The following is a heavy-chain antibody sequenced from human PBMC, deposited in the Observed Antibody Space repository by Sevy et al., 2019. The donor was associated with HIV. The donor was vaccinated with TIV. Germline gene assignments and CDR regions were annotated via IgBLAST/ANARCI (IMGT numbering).Heavy chain of an antibody. Sequence: GGSLRLSCAASGFSFSMKAMSWVRRAPGKGLEWVSAISHSGGSTFYTDSVRGRFTISRDNSKNTLYLQMNNLRAEDTAVYYCVREGLGGYSYSLDYWGHGTLVTVSS. J-gene: IGHJ4*01. CDR1: GFSFSMKA. CDR3: VREGLGGYSYSLDY. V-gene: IGHV3-23*01. CDR2: ISHSGGST. D-gene: IGHD5-18*01.